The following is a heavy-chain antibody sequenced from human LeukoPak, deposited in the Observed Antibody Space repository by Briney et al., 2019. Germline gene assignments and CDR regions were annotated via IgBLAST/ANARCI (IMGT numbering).Heavy chain of an antibody. J-gene: IGHJ4*02. CDR1: GFTFSSYA. V-gene: IGHV3-23*01. CDR3: ARTMVRGPIHSSSPYYFDY. Sequence: GGSLRLSCAASGFTFSSYAMSWVRQAPGKGLEWVSAISGSGGSTYYADSVKGRFTISRDNSKNTLYLQMNSLRAEDTALYYCARTMVRGPIHSSSPYYFDYWGQGTLATVSS. D-gene: IGHD3-10*01. CDR2: ISGSGGST.